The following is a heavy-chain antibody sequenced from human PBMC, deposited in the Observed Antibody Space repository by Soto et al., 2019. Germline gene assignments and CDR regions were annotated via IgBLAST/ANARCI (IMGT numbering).Heavy chain of an antibody. CDR1: DGSIRSYY. D-gene: IGHD6-13*01. Sequence: SETLSLTNTVSDGSIRSYYWSRIRQPPGKGLEWIGYIYYSGSTNYNPSLKSRVTISVDTSKNQFSLKLSSVTAADTAVYYFARARAPLYSSSWYYFDYWGKGTLVTGFS. V-gene: IGHV4-59*01. CDR3: ARARAPLYSSSWYYFDY. CDR2: IYYSGST. J-gene: IGHJ4*02.